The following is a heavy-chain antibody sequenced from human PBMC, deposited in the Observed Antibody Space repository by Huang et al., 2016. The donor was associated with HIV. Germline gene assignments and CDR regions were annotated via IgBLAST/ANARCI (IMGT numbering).Heavy chain of an antibody. J-gene: IGHJ4*02. CDR1: GGTFSNYA. D-gene: IGHD3-10*01. V-gene: IGHV1-69*13. CDR2: MIPLFGTM. Sequence: QVRLVQSGAEVKKPGSSVRVSCKASGGTFSNYAISWVRQAPGQGLEWMGGMIPLFGTMHQAQKFKGRLMIVADDSATTVHMDLNSLTSEDTAIYYCARDRGYYGSGSFTLWGQGTLVIVSS. CDR3: ARDRGYYGSGSFTL.